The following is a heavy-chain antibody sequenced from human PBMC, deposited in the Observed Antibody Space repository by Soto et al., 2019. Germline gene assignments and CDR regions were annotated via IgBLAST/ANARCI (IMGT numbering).Heavy chain of an antibody. CDR1: GGSISSYY. Sequence: SETLSLTCTVSGGSISSYYWSWIRQPPGKGLEWIGYIYYSGSTNYNPSLKSRVTISVDTSKNQFSLKLSSVTAADTAVYYCARVKDYYYYMDVWGKGTTVTVSS. CDR3: ARVKDYYYYMDV. CDR2: IYYSGST. J-gene: IGHJ6*03. V-gene: IGHV4-59*01.